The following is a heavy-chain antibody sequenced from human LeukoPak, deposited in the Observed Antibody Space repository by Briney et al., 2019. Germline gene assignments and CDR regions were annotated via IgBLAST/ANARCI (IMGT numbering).Heavy chain of an antibody. Sequence: SETLSLTCTVSGGSISSYYWTWIRQPAGKGLEWIGRIDSSGSTNYNPSLKSRLTLSIDQSKNQFSLKLNSVTAADTAVYYCTRYSGYESYNWFGPWGQGTLVTVSS. J-gene: IGHJ5*02. CDR1: GGSISSYY. V-gene: IGHV4-4*07. CDR3: TRYSGYESYNWFGP. D-gene: IGHD5-12*01. CDR2: IDSSGST.